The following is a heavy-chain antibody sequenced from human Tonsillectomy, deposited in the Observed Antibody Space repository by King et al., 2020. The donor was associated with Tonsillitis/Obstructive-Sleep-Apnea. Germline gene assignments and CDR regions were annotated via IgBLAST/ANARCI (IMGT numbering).Heavy chain of an antibody. CDR2: IYPGDSDT. Sequence: VQLVESGAEVKKPGESVKISCKGSGYSFTSYWIAWVRQMPGKGLEWMGIIYPGDSDTKYSPSFQGQVTISADKSNSTAYLQWSSLKASDTAMYYCGRLGMAVAAEFPPPDYWGQGTLVTVSS. CDR1: GYSFTSYW. D-gene: IGHD6-19*01. V-gene: IGHV5-51*01. J-gene: IGHJ4*02. CDR3: GRLGMAVAAEFPPPDY.